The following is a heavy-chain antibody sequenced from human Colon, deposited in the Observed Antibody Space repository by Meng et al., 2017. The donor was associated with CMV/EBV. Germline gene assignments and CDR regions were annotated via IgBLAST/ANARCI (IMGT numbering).Heavy chain of an antibody. D-gene: IGHD4-17*01. CDR2: ISTISGFM. CDR1: GFTSSSFG. V-gene: IGHV3-21*01. J-gene: IGHJ5*02. Sequence: GGSLRLSCAASGFTSSSFGMNWVRQAPGKGLEWVSSISTISGFMYYADSVRGRFTISRDNAKNSVYLQMNSQRAEDTAVYYCARDSNDYSEYAHWFDAWGQGTLVTVSS. CDR3: ARDSNDYSEYAHWFDA.